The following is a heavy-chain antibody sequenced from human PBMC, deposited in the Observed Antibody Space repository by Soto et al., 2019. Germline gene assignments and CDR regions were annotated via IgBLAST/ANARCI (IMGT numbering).Heavy chain of an antibody. CDR2: INAGNGNT. D-gene: IGHD1-26*01. V-gene: IGHV1-3*01. CDR3: ARGVTSGSFPPFDL. CDR1: GYTFTSYA. Sequence: ASVPVSCKASGYTFTSYAMHWVRQAPGQRLEWMGWINAGNGNTKYSQKFQGRVTITRDTSASTAYMELSSLRSDDTAVYYCARGVTSGSFPPFDLWGQGTLVTVSS. J-gene: IGHJ4*02.